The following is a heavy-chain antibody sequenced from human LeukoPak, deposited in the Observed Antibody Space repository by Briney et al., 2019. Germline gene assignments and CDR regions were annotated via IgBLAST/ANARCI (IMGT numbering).Heavy chain of an antibody. CDR1: GDSISTSSYY. D-gene: IGHD3-16*02. CDR3: ARHNYDYVWGNYRFDY. Sequence: KPSETLSLTCTVSGDSISTSSYYWGWIRQPPGKGLEWIGSVYHSGSTYYNPSLKSRVTISVDTSKNQFSLKLRSVTAADTAVYYCARHNYDYVWGNYRFDYWGQGTLVIVSS. CDR2: VYHSGST. V-gene: IGHV4-39*01. J-gene: IGHJ4*02.